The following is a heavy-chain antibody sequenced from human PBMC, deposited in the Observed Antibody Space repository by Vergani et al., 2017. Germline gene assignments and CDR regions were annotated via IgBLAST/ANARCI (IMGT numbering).Heavy chain of an antibody. CDR3: ARGQPYILAGYYTLNC. Sequence: QVQLQQWGAGLLKPSETLSPTCAVYGGSFSGYYWSWIRQPPGKGLEWIGEINHSGSTNYNPSLRSRVTISVETSKSQFSLELRSVTAADTAVYYCARGQPYILAGYYTLNCWSQGGLVTVSS. J-gene: IGHJ4*02. CDR2: INHSGST. D-gene: IGHD3-9*01. CDR1: GGSFSGYY. V-gene: IGHV4-34*01.